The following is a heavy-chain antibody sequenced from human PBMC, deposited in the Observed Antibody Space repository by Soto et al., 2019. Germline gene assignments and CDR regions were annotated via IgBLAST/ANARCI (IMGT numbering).Heavy chain of an antibody. D-gene: IGHD5-12*01. V-gene: IGHV4-4*02. CDR3: ARAPTNSGYGQYYYYGMDV. CDR2: IYHSGST. Sequence: QVQLQESGPGLVKPSGTLSLTCAVSGGSISSSNWWSWVRQPPGKGLEWIGEIYHSGSTNYNPSLKSRVTISVDKSKNQFSLKLSSVTAADTAVYYCARAPTNSGYGQYYYYGMDVWGQGTTVTVSS. J-gene: IGHJ6*02. CDR1: GGSISSSNW.